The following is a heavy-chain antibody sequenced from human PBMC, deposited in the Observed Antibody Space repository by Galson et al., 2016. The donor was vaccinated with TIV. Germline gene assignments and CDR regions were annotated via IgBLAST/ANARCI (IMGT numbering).Heavy chain of an antibody. CDR3: ARGPPIHFDF. V-gene: IGHV1-18*01. Sequence: SVKVSCKASGYSFTTYGISWVRQPPGQGLEWMGWISPYNGDTNYAQKIQGRVTMTTDTSTSTAYLEVRSLKSDDTAVYFCARGPPIHFDFWGQGTLVSGSS. CDR2: ISPYNGDT. CDR1: GYSFTTYG. J-gene: IGHJ4*02.